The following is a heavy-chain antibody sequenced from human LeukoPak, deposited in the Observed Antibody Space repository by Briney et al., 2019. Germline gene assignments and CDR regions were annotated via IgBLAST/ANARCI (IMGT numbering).Heavy chain of an antibody. CDR1: GGYIRSYY. CDR3: AKGYCNGTSCYDDRGAFDY. D-gene: IGHD2-2*01. Sequence: SETLSLTCTVSGGYIRSYYWGWIRQPPGKGLEWIGSIYHSGSPYYNPSLKSRVTISVDTSRNQFSLKLSSVTAADTAVYNCAKGYCNGTSCYDDRGAFDYWGQGTLVTVSS. CDR2: IYHSGSP. J-gene: IGHJ4*02. V-gene: IGHV4-38-2*02.